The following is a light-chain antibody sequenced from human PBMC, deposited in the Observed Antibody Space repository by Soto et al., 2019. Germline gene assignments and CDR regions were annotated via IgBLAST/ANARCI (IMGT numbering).Light chain of an antibody. Sequence: QSVLTQSPSASASLGASVKLTCTLSSGHSNYAIAWHQQKPEKGPRYLMKVNSGGSHIKGDGIPDRFSGSSSGAERYLFISSLQSEDEADYYCQTWGTGSAIVVFGGGTQLTVL. CDR2: VNSGGSH. V-gene: IGLV4-69*01. CDR3: QTWGTGSAIVV. CDR1: SGHSNYA. J-gene: IGLJ7*01.